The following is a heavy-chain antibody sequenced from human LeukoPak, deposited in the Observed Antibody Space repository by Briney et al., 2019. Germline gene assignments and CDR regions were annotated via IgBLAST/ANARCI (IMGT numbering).Heavy chain of an antibody. Sequence: GASVNVSCKASGYTYTGYYTHWVRQPPAQGREWMGSIKPNSGGTNYAQKFRGRVTMTRDTSISTAYMELSRLRSDETAVYYCARGPSGYHNTGGQGTLVTVSS. D-gene: IGHD5-12*01. V-gene: IGHV1-2*02. J-gene: IGHJ4*02. CDR1: GYTYTGYY. CDR3: ARGPSGYHNT. CDR2: IKPNSGGT.